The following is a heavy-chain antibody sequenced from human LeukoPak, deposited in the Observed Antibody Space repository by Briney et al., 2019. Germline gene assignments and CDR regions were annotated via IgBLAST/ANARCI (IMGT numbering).Heavy chain of an antibody. CDR2: IYTSGST. CDR3: ARSYGSGKKVFDY. D-gene: IGHD3-10*01. CDR1: GGSIHSYY. V-gene: IGHV4-4*07. Sequence: PSETLSLTCTVSGGSIHSYYWSWIRQSAGKGLEWIGRIYTSGSTNYNPSLKSRVTMSIDTSKNQFSLMLSSVTAADTAVYYCARSYGSGKKVFDYWGQGTLVTVSS. J-gene: IGHJ4*02.